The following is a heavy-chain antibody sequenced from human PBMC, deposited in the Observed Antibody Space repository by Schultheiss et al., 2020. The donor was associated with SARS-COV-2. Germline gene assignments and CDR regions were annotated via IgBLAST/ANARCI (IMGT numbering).Heavy chain of an antibody. V-gene: IGHV2-70*04. CDR3: ARISKIDYYYYLDV. J-gene: IGHJ6*03. CDR1: GFSLSTSGMR. CDR2: IDWDDDK. Sequence: SGPTLVKPTQTLTLTCTFSGFSLSTSGMRVSWIRQPPGKALEWLARIDWDDDKFYSTSLKTRLTISKDTSKNQVVLTMTNMDPVDTATYYCARISKIDYYYYLDVWGKGTTVTVSS. D-gene: IGHD4-11*01.